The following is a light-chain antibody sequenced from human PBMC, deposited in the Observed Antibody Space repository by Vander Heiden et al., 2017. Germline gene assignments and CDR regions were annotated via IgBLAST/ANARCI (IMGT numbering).Light chain of an antibody. Sequence: SYELTQPPSASVSPGQTASITCAGDKLGDKYACWYQQKPGQSPVLVIYQDSKRPSGIPERFSGSNSGNTATLTISGTQAMDEADYYCQAWDSSTFGGGTKLTVL. J-gene: IGLJ2*01. CDR1: KLGDKY. CDR2: QDS. CDR3: QAWDSST. V-gene: IGLV3-1*01.